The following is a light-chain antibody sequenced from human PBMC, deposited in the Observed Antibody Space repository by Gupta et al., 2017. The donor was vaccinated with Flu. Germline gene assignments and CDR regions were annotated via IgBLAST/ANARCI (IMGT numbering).Light chain of an antibody. Sequence: GQTTRITCYGEACANQYAYWYKQKPGQDPVRVIEKDSERPSGIPDRFSCYSSGNTATWTIRGVKAEDEADDYCRSDASSGTSVVFGGGTKLTVL. CDR3: RSDASSGTSVV. CDR2: KDS. V-gene: IGLV3-25*03. J-gene: IGLJ2*01. CDR1: ACANQY.